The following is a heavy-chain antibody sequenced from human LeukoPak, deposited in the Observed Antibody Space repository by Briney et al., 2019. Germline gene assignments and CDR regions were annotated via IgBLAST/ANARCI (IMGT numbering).Heavy chain of an antibody. CDR2: MNPNSGNT. V-gene: IGHV1-8*03. Sequence: ASVKVSCKASGYTFTSYDINWVLQATGQGLEWMGWMNPNSGNTGYAQKFQGRVTITRNTSISTAYMELSSLRSEDTAVYYCARGKSGSYYQNGFDYWGQGTLVTVSS. J-gene: IGHJ4*02. D-gene: IGHD1-26*01. CDR1: GYTFTSYD. CDR3: ARGKSGSYYQNGFDY.